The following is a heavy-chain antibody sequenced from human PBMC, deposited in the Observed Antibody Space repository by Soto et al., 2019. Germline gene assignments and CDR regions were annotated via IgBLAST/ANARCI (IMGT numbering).Heavy chain of an antibody. D-gene: IGHD7-27*01. J-gene: IGHJ6*02. CDR1: GGSFSGYY. CDR2: IKHSGST. CDR3: ARASRGLTVDGRDGMDV. Sequence: QVQLQQWGAGLLKPSETLSLTCAIYGGSFSGYYWSWIRQPPGKGLEWSGEIKHSGSTNYNPSLKSPVTISVDTSKNQFSLKLSSVTAADTAVYYCARASRGLTVDGRDGMDVRGQGTTVTVSS. V-gene: IGHV4-34*01.